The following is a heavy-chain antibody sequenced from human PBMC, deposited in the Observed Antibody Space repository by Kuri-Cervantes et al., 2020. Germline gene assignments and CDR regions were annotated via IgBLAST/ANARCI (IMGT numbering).Heavy chain of an antibody. D-gene: IGHD1-26*01. J-gene: IGHJ3*02. Sequence: ASVKVSCKASGYTFTGYYMHWVRQAPGQGLEWMGWINPNSGGTNYAQKFQGRVTMTRDTSISTAYMELRSLRSDDTAVYYCARGRRGGSYYPDAFDIWGQGTMVTVSS. CDR2: INPNSGGT. CDR3: ARGRRGGSYYPDAFDI. CDR1: GYTFTGYY. V-gene: IGHV1-2*02.